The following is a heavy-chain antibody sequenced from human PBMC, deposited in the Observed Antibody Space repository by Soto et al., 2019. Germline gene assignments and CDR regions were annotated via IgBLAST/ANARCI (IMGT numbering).Heavy chain of an antibody. CDR1: GFTFSSYS. CDR2: ISTSDTYI. V-gene: IGHV3-21*01. Sequence: GGSLRLSCAASGFTFSSYSMNWVRQAPGKGLEWVSSISTSDTYIYYADSVKGRFTISRDNAKKSLYLQMNSLRAEDTALYYCARDSDVVIGPGVRYYYYGMDVWGQGTTVTVSS. D-gene: IGHD2-2*01. J-gene: IGHJ6*02. CDR3: ARDSDVVIGPGVRYYYYGMDV.